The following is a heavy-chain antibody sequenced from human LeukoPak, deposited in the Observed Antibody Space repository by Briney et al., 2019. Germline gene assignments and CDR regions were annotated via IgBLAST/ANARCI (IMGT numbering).Heavy chain of an antibody. Sequence: GGSLRLSCAASGFTFSSYAMNWVRQAPGKGLERVSAISGHTYYTDSVKGRFTISRDNSKNTLYLQMNSLRAEDTAFYYCARAIVGATLQAFDIWGQGTMITVSS. CDR1: GFTFSSYA. CDR3: ARAIVGATLQAFDI. J-gene: IGHJ3*02. V-gene: IGHV3-23*01. CDR2: ISGHT. D-gene: IGHD1-26*01.